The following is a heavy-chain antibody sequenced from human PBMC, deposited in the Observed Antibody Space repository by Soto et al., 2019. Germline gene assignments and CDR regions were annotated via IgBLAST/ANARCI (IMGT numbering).Heavy chain of an antibody. V-gene: IGHV1-3*01. J-gene: IGHJ6*02. CDR3: ARDWDFWSGYYTEAPYGMDV. Sequence: ASVKVSCKASGYTFTSYAMHWVRQAPGQRLEWMGWINAGNGNTKYSQKFQGRVTITRDTSASTAYMELSSLRSEDTAVYYCARDWDFWSGYYTEAPYGMDVWGQGTTVTVSS. D-gene: IGHD3-3*01. CDR2: INAGNGNT. CDR1: GYTFTSYA.